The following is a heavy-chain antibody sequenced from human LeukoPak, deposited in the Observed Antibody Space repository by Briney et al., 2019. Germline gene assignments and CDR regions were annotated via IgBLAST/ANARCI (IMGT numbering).Heavy chain of an antibody. V-gene: IGHV3-66*01. CDR3: ARDLLGWNYLFDY. CDR1: GFIVSSNY. J-gene: IGHJ4*02. Sequence: GGSLRLSCAASGFIVSSNYINWVRQAPGKGLEWVSVIYSGGRTYYADSVKGRFTISRDNSKNTLYLQMNSLRAEDTAVYYCARDLLGWNYLFDYWGQGTLVTVSS. CDR2: IYSGGRT. D-gene: IGHD1-7*01.